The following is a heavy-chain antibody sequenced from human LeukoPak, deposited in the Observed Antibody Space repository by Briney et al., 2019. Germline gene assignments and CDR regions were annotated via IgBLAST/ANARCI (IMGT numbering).Heavy chain of an antibody. D-gene: IGHD6-13*01. Sequence: SETLSLTCAVYGGSFSGYYWSWVRQPPGKGLEWIGFVYYTGSTNYSPSLKSRVTISVDTSKNQFSLKLGSVTAADTAVYYCARISSSNWYNERGAFDVWGQGTMVTVSS. CDR1: GGSFSGYY. J-gene: IGHJ3*01. CDR2: VYYTGST. CDR3: ARISSSNWYNERGAFDV. V-gene: IGHV4-59*01.